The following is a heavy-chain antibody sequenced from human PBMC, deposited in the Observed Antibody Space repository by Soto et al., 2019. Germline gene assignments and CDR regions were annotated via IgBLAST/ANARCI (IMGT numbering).Heavy chain of an antibody. V-gene: IGHV3-7*01. D-gene: IGHD6-19*01. J-gene: IGHJ4*02. CDR3: ARDVAMPTGLGLGY. CDR2: INQEGSEK. CDR1: GFIFSSYW. Sequence: HPGGSLRLSCAASGFIFSSYWMSWVRQAPGKGLEWVANINQEGSEKYYVDSVKGRFTISRDNAKNSLYLQMNSLRAEDTAVYYCARDVAMPTGLGLGYWGQGTLVTAPQ.